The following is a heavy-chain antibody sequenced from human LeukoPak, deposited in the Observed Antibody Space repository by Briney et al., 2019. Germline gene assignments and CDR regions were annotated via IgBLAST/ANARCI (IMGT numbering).Heavy chain of an antibody. V-gene: IGHV3-30*18. Sequence: GGSLRLSCAASGFTFSTYGMHWVRQAPGKGLEWVAVISYDGSHEYYADSVKGRFTISRDDSRNTLYLQMNSLRAEDTAVYYCAKKLYAAAGTGDAFDIWGQGTMVTVSS. J-gene: IGHJ3*02. CDR3: AKKLYAAAGTGDAFDI. D-gene: IGHD6-13*01. CDR2: ISYDGSHE. CDR1: GFTFSTYG.